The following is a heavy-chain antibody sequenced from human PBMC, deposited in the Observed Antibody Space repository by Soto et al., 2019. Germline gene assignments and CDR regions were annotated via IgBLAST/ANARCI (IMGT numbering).Heavy chain of an antibody. CDR2: IAPHRDGT. V-gene: IGHV1-2*02. J-gene: IGHJ3*02. CDR3: ARGPHGDNAFDI. CDR1: GYSFTDYY. Sequence: ASVKVSCKASGYSFTDYYMHWIRQAPGQGLEWMGWIAPHRDGTEFAQKFQGRITLTGDTSTSTAYMELKGLTSADTAVYFCARGPHGDNAFDIWGQGTVVTVS.